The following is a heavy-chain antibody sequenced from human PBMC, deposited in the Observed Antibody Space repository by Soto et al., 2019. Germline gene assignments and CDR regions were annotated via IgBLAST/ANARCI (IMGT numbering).Heavy chain of an antibody. D-gene: IGHD1-1*01. CDR2: LIPIFGTA. Sequence: GSSVKVARKASPATFSSYAISFVRQSPGQGRDGMGGLIPIFGTANYAQKFQGRVTITADDSTSTAYMELSSLRSEDTAVYYCGRGGYSAYYYYGMDVWGQGTTVTVSS. V-gene: IGHV1-69*01. CDR1: PATFSSYA. J-gene: IGHJ6*02. CDR3: GRGGYSAYYYYGMDV.